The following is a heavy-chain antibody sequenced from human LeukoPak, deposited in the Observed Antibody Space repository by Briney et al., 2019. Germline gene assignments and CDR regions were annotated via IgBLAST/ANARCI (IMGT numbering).Heavy chain of an antibody. V-gene: IGHV1-18*01. Sequence: ASVKVSCKASGYTFTSYGISWVRQAPGQGLEWMGWISAYNGNTNYAQKPQGRVTMTTDTSTSTAYMELRSLRSDDTAVYYCARLSGDPQFFGVVTFFDYWGQGTLVTVSS. D-gene: IGHD3-3*01. J-gene: IGHJ4*02. CDR1: GYTFTSYG. CDR2: ISAYNGNT. CDR3: ARLSGDPQFFGVVTFFDY.